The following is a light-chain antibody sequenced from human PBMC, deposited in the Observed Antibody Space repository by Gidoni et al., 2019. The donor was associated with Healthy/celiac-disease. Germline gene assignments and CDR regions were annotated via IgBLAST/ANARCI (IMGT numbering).Light chain of an antibody. V-gene: IGKV6-21*01. J-gene: IGKJ2*01. CDR3: HQSSSLPQT. CDR1: QSIGSS. Sequence: EIVLTQSPDFQSVTPKEKVTITCRASQSIGSSLHWYQQKPDQSPKLLIKYASHSFPTSLEAEDAATYYCHQSSSLPQTFGQGTKLEIK. CDR2: YAS.